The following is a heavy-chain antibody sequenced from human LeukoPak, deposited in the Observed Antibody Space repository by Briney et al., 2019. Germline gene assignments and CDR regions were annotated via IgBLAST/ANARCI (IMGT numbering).Heavy chain of an antibody. J-gene: IGHJ6*03. D-gene: IGHD4-17*01. CDR3: ASAVRWPHYYYYMDV. CDR1: GYTFTSYG. Sequence: ASVKVSCKASGYTFTSYGISWVRQAPGQGLEWMGWVSAYNGNTNYAQKLQGRVTMTTDTSTSTAYMELRSLRSEDTAVYYCASAVRWPHYYYYMDVWGKGTTATVSS. CDR2: VSAYNGNT. V-gene: IGHV1-18*01.